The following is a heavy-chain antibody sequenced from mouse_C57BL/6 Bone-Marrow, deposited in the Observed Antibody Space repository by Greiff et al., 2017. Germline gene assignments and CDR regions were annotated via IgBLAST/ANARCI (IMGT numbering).Heavy chain of an antibody. Sequence: QVQLQQPGTELVKPGASVKLSCKASGYTFTSYWMHWVKQRPGQGLEWIGNINPSNGGTNYNEKFKSKATLTVDKSSSTAYMQLSSLTSEDSAVYCCERHQLGRGYFDYWGQGTTLTVSS. J-gene: IGHJ2*01. CDR1: GYTFTSYW. CDR2: INPSNGGT. V-gene: IGHV1-53*01. D-gene: IGHD4-1*02. CDR3: ERHQLGRGYFDY.